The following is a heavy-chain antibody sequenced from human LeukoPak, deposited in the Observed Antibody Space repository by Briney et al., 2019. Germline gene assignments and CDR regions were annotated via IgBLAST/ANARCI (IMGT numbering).Heavy chain of an antibody. CDR2: ISGSDAGT. V-gene: IGHV3-23*01. CDR3: AKGSRGSCSTTYCYPFDY. Sequence: PGGSLRLSCAASGFTFSSYAMSWVRQIPGKGLEWVSAISGSDAGTYYADSVKGRFTISRDNSKNTLYLQMNRLRAEDTAVYYCAKGSRGSCSTTYCYPFDYWGQGTLVTVSS. J-gene: IGHJ4*02. CDR1: GFTFSSYA. D-gene: IGHD2/OR15-2a*01.